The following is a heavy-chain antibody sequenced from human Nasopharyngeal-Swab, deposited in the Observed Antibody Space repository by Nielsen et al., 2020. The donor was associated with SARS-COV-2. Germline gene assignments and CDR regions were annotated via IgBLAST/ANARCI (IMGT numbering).Heavy chain of an antibody. CDR1: GFTFSDYY. CDR3: ARGGSSFPFDY. D-gene: IGHD6-13*01. V-gene: IGHV3-7*01. J-gene: IGHJ4*02. Sequence: GGSLRLSCAASGFTFSDYYMSWVRQAAGKGLEWVANIKQDGSGSYYVDSVKGRFTISRDDANNSLYLQMNSLRAGDTGVHYCARGGSSFPFDYWGPGTLVTVSS. CDR2: IKQDGSGS.